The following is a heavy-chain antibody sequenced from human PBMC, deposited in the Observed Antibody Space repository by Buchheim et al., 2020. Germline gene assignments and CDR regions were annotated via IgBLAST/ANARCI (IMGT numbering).Heavy chain of an antibody. Sequence: QVQLQESGPGLVKPSGTLSFTCAVSGGSISSANWWYWVRQPPGEGLEWIGEISYSGRTIYNPSLKSRVTISRDASKNQFSLKLTSVTAADTAVYYCACSTGSWKVDYWGQGTL. V-gene: IGHV4-4*02. J-gene: IGHJ4*02. D-gene: IGHD3-9*01. CDR1: GGSISSANW. CDR2: ISYSGRT. CDR3: ACSTGSWKVDY.